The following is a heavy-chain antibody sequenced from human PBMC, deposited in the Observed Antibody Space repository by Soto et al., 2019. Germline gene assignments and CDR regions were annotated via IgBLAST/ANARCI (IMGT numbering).Heavy chain of an antibody. CDR2: IWYDGSNK. CDR3: AREGQYCSSTSCYPNYYGMDV. D-gene: IGHD2-2*01. J-gene: IGHJ6*02. CDR1: GFTFSSYG. Sequence: GSLRLSCAASGFTFSSYGMHWVRQAPGKGLEGVAVIWYDGSNKYYADSVKGRFTISRDNSKNTLYLQMNSLRAEDTAVYYCAREGQYCSSTSCYPNYYGMDVWGQGTTVTAP. V-gene: IGHV3-33*01.